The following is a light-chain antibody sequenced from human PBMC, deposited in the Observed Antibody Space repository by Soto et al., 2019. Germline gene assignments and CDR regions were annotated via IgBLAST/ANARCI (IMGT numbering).Light chain of an antibody. CDR1: QSVSSSY. CDR2: GAS. Sequence: EIVLTQSPGTLSLSPGERATLSCRASQSVSSSYLAWYQQKPGQAPRLLIYGASSRDTGIPDRFSGSGSGTDFTLTISRLEPEYFAVYYCQQYGSSPETFGQGTKVDIK. V-gene: IGKV3-20*01. CDR3: QQYGSSPET. J-gene: IGKJ1*01.